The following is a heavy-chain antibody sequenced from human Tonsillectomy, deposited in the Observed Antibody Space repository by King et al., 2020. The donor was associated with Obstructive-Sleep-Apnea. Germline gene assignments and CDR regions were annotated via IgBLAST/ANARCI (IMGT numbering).Heavy chain of an antibody. CDR2: NYSSGST. J-gene: IGHJ4*02. D-gene: IGHD3-22*01. CDR1: GGSISSGDYY. V-gene: IGHV4-30-4*01. CDR3: ARDYDSSGWLT. Sequence: VQLQESGPGLVKPSQTLSLTCTVSGGSISSGDYYWSWIRQPPGKGLGGIGYNYSSGSTYYNPSLKSRVTISVDTSKNQFSLKLGPVTAADTAVYYCARDYDSSGWLTWGQGTLVTVSS.